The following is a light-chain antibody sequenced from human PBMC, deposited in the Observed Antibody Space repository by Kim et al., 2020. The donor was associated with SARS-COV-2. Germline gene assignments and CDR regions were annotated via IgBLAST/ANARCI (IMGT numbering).Light chain of an antibody. Sequence: GDRVTITCRASQSISSWLAWYQQKPGKAPNLLIYDASALESGGPSRFSGSGSGTEFTLTISSLQPDDFATYYCQQYSSFLPTFGGGTKVDIK. V-gene: IGKV1-5*01. J-gene: IGKJ4*01. CDR2: DAS. CDR1: QSISSW. CDR3: QQYSSFLPT.